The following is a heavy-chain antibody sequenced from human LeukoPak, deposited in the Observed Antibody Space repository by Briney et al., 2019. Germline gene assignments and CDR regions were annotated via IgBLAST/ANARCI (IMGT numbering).Heavy chain of an antibody. CDR3: SRLTTTGTDFDS. J-gene: IGHJ4*02. Sequence: SGPALVKPTQTLTLTCTFSGFSLNTSGTRMSWIRQPPGKALEWLARIDWDDDKFYSTSLKTRLSISKDTSKNQVVLTLTNVDPVDTATYYCSRLTTTGTDFDSWGQGTLVTVSS. D-gene: IGHD1-1*01. CDR1: GFSLNTSGTR. CDR2: IDWDDDK. V-gene: IGHV2-70*04.